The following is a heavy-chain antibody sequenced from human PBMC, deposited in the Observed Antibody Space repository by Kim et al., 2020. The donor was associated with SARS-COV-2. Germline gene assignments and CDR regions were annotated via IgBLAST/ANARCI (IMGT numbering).Heavy chain of an antibody. D-gene: IGHD1-26*01. V-gene: IGHV3-23*01. J-gene: IGHJ5*02. Sequence: ADSVKGRFTISRDNSKNTLYLQMNSLRAEDTAVYYCAKEKVEVGAMRFDPWGQGTLVTVSS. CDR3: AKEKVEVGAMRFDP.